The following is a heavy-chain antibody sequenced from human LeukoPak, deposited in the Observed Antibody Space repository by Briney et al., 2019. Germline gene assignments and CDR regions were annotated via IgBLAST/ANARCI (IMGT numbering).Heavy chain of an antibody. J-gene: IGHJ4*02. V-gene: IGHV3-30-3*01. Sequence: GGSLKLSCAASGFTFSSYAMHWVRQAPGKGLEWVAVISYDGSNKYYADSVEGRFTISRDNSKNTLYLQMNSLRAEDTAVYYCARDPDSSGWTYFDYWGQGTLVTVSS. CDR2: ISYDGSNK. CDR3: ARDPDSSGWTYFDY. CDR1: GFTFSSYA. D-gene: IGHD6-19*01.